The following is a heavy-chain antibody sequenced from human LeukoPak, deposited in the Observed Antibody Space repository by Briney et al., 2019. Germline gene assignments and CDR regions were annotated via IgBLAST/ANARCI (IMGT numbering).Heavy chain of an antibody. D-gene: IGHD2-15*01. Sequence: ASVKVSCKASGYTFTSYGISWVRQAPGQGLEWMGWISAYNGNTNYAQKLQGRVTMTTDTSTSTTYMELRSLRSDDTAVYYCARDSEVVVADTFDYWGQGTLVTVSS. CDR2: ISAYNGNT. J-gene: IGHJ4*02. V-gene: IGHV1-18*01. CDR3: ARDSEVVVADTFDY. CDR1: GYTFTSYG.